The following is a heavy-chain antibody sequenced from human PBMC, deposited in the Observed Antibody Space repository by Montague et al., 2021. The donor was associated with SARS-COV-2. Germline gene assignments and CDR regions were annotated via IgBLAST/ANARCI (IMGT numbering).Heavy chain of an antibody. CDR3: ARNRLSVFDF. Sequence: PALVKSTQTLTLTCSFSGFSLTTPGVSVGWIRQPPGRALEWLALXDWTHDQYYSRSLGTRLTISPGTSKSRVVLTLTNVDTVDTATYYCARNRLSVFDFWGQGTLVTVSS. CDR2: XDWTHDQ. CDR1: GFSLTTPGVS. V-gene: IGHV2-70*01. D-gene: IGHD2/OR15-2a*01. J-gene: IGHJ4*02.